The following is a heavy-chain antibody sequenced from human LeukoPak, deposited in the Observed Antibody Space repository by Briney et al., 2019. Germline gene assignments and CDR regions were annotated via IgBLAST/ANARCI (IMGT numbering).Heavy chain of an antibody. J-gene: IGHJ5*02. V-gene: IGHV3-23*01. CDR3: ASPGIEAGGWFAP. D-gene: IGHD6-13*01. CDR2: TSGGGGST. CDR1: GLIFTSCS. Sequence: GRSVRPSCAASGLIFTSCSMSWVRLAAGKGREWVTATSGGGGSTLYAVSMKGRFSIARDNSNNTLYLQMNSLRAKGTAIYYCASPGIEAGGWFAPWGQRTLVTVSS.